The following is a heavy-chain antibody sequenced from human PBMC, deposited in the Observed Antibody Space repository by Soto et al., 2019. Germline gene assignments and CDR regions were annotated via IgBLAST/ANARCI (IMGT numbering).Heavy chain of an antibody. CDR2: SRNRVNSHTT. V-gene: IGHV3-72*01. Sequence: EVQLVESGGGLVQPGGSLRLSCAASGFTFSDHYMDWVRQAPGKGLEWVARSRNRVNSHTTEYAASVKGRFTISRDESKSSQYAQMNSLKIEDTAVYYCTRGLLGGAPSYTFHGMDVWGQGTTVTVSS. D-gene: IGHD1-26*01. CDR1: GFTFSDHY. J-gene: IGHJ6*01. CDR3: TRGLLGGAPSYTFHGMDV.